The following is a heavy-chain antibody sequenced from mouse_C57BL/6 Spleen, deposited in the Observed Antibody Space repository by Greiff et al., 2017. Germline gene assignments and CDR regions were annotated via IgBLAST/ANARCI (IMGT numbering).Heavy chain of an antibody. Sequence: VQLKESGGGLVKPGGSLKLSCAASGFTFSSYAMSWVRQTPEKRLEWVATISDGGSYTYYPDNVKGRFTISRDNAKNNLYLQMSHLKSEDTAMYYWAREGTEGLDYWGQGTTLTVSS. CDR3: AREGTEGLDY. V-gene: IGHV5-4*01. CDR2: ISDGGSYT. D-gene: IGHD3-3*01. CDR1: GFTFSSYA. J-gene: IGHJ2*01.